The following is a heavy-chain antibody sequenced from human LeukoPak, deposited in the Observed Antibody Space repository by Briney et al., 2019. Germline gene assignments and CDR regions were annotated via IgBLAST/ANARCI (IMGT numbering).Heavy chain of an antibody. D-gene: IGHD6-19*01. Sequence: GGSLRLSCAASGFTFSSYEMNWVRQAPGKGLEWVSYISSSGSTIYYADSVKGRFTISRDNAKNSLYLQMNSLRADDTAVYYCARDHIGSGWVDYWGQGTLVTVSS. CDR1: GFTFSSYE. J-gene: IGHJ4*02. CDR3: ARDHIGSGWVDY. V-gene: IGHV3-48*03. CDR2: ISSSGSTI.